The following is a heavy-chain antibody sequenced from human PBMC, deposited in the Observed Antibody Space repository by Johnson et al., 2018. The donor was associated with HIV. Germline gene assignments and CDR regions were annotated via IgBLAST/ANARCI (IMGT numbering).Heavy chain of an antibody. Sequence: QLVESGGALVNPGGSLRLSCGASGFIFSDYYMSWIRQAPGKGLEWVSHISSSGSTIYYADSVKGRFTISRDNAKNSLYLQMNSLRAEDTAVYYCAKGRSMYYYDSSGWGGAFDIWGQGTMVTVSS. V-gene: IGHV3-11*04. CDR2: ISSSGSTI. CDR1: GFIFSDYY. CDR3: AKGRSMYYYDSSGWGGAFDI. J-gene: IGHJ3*02. D-gene: IGHD3-22*01.